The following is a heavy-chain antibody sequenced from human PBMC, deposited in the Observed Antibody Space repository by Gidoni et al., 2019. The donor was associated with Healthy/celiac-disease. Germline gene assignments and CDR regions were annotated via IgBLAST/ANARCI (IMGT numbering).Heavy chain of an antibody. Sequence: QVQLQQWGAGLLKPSETLSLTCAVYGGSFSGYYWSWIRQPPGKGLEWIGEINHSGSTNYNPSLKSRVTISVDTSKNQFSLKLSSVTAADTAVYYCARRSLGMATIRGYFDYWGQGTLVTVSS. D-gene: IGHD5-12*01. CDR2: INHSGST. CDR1: GGSFSGYY. CDR3: ARRSLGMATIRGYFDY. V-gene: IGHV4-34*01. J-gene: IGHJ4*02.